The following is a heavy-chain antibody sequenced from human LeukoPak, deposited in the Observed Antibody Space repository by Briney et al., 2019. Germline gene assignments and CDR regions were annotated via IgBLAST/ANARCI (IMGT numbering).Heavy chain of an antibody. Sequence: KPSETLSLTCTVSGCSISSYYWSWIRQPPGKGVEWIGYVYYSGSAHYNPSLKSRVTISVDTSKNQFSLKVSSVTAADTAIYYCAGGTYYYFDYWGQGTLVTVSS. V-gene: IGHV4-59*01. CDR1: GCSISSYY. J-gene: IGHJ4*02. CDR2: VYYSGSA. CDR3: AGGTYYYFDY. D-gene: IGHD1-26*01.